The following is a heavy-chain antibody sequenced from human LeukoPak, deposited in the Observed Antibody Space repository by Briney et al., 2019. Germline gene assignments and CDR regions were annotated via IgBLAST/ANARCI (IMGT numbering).Heavy chain of an antibody. Sequence: GGSLRLSCAASGFTFSSYAMHWVRQAPGKGLEWVAVISYDGSNKYYADSVKGRFTISRDNSKNTLYLQMNSLRAEDTAVYYCARDLEVVVAANWFDPWGQGTLVTVSS. CDR2: ISYDGSNK. V-gene: IGHV3-30*04. CDR1: GFTFSSYA. J-gene: IGHJ5*02. D-gene: IGHD2-15*01. CDR3: ARDLEVVVAANWFDP.